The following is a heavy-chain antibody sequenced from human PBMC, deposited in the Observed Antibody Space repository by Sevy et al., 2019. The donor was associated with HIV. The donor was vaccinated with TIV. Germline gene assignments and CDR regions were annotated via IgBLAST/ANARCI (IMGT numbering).Heavy chain of an antibody. Sequence: ASVKVSCKASGYTFTSYGISWVRQAPGQGLEWMGWISGYNGNTNYAQKFQGRVTMTTDTSTSTAYMDLRSLRSNDTAVYYCARGGSGFYFDYWGQGTLVTISS. CDR3: ARGGSGFYFDY. V-gene: IGHV1-18*04. CDR2: ISGYNGNT. J-gene: IGHJ4*02. CDR1: GYTFTSYG. D-gene: IGHD6-19*01.